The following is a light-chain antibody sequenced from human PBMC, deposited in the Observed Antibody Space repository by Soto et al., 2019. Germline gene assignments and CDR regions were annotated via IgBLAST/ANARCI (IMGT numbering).Light chain of an antibody. CDR1: QSISSY. J-gene: IGKJ4*01. V-gene: IGKV1-39*01. Sequence: DLQMTQSPSSLSASVGDRVTITCRASQSISSYLNWYQQKQGKAPNLLIYDASSLQSGDPSRFSGSGSGTDGTITISGLKTEDVATYYCQQSHSTTVTFGGGTKVDIK. CDR2: DAS. CDR3: QQSHSTTVT.